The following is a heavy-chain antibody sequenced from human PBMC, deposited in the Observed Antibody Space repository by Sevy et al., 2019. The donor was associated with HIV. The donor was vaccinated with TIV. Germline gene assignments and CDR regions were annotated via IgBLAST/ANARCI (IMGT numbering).Heavy chain of an antibody. J-gene: IGHJ6*02. CDR3: AADRGEDYCSGNSCQRHYYNGLDV. V-gene: IGHV1-24*01. Sequence: ASVKVSCKVAGYRLNEVSMHWVRQAPGKGLEWMGHLDPEDGETIYAQKFQGRVTMTEDTSTDTAYMEVSSLRSEDTAVYYCAADRGEDYCSGNSCQRHYYNGLDVWGQGTTVTVSS. CDR1: GYRLNEVS. CDR2: LDPEDGET. D-gene: IGHD2-15*01.